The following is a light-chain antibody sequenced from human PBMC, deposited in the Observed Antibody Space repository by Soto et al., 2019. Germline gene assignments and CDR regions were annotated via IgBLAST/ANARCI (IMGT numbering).Light chain of an antibody. CDR2: GDS. J-gene: IGLJ3*02. CDR3: QVWDSSSDHVL. Sequence: SYELTHPPSVSVAPGQTVRITCERNNIGSKSVHWYQQRPGQAPVLVVYGDSDRPSGNPERFSGSNSENTATLTITRVEAGDEADYYCQVWDSSSDHVLFGGGTKLTVL. V-gene: IGLV3-21*02. CDR1: NIGSKS.